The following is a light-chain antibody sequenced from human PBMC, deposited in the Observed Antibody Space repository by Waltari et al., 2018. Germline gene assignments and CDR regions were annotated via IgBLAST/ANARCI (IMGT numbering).Light chain of an antibody. J-gene: IGKJ5*01. CDR1: QSITNY. V-gene: IGKV1-39*01. CDR2: AAS. Sequence: DIQMTQSPSSLSASVEVRVTITCRANQSITNYLNWYQQKPGKAPELLIYAASSLQGGVPSRFSGSGSGTDVTLTISSLQPEDFATYYCQQSYSMPFTFGQGTRLEIK. CDR3: QQSYSMPFT.